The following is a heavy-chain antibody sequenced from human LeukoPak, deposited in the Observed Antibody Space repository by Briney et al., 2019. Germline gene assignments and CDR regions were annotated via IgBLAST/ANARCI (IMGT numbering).Heavy chain of an antibody. CDR3: ARGHLPAAHNGFDP. Sequence: SETLSLTCAVSGGSFSGYYWSWIRMPQGKGMEWMGEINHSGSTNYTPSLKSRVTISVDTSKNPCSLKLSSVTAADTAVYYCARGHLPAAHNGFDPWGQGTLVTVSS. CDR2: INHSGST. D-gene: IGHD2-2*01. CDR1: GGSFSGYY. J-gene: IGHJ5*02. V-gene: IGHV4-34*01.